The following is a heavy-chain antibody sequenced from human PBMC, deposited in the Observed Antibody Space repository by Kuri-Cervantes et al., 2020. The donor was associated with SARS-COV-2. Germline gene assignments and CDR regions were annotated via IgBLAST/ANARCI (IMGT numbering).Heavy chain of an antibody. J-gene: IGHJ5*02. D-gene: IGHD6-13*01. V-gene: IGHV3-30*03. CDR1: GFTFSGNW. CDR3: ARLRVAAAGDP. Sequence: GESLKISCAASGFTFSGNWMTWVRQAPGKGLEWVAVISYDGSNKYYADSVKGRFTISRDNSKNTLYLQMNSLRAEDTAVYYCARLRVAAAGDPWGQGTLVTVSS. CDR2: ISYDGSNK.